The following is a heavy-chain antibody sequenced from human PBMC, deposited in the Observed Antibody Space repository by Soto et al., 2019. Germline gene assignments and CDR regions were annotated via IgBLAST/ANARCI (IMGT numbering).Heavy chain of an antibody. V-gene: IGHV4-39*01. CDR3: ARRERYYGSLGWFDP. Sequence: SETLSLTCSVSGGSISSFTYYWGWIRQPPGKWLEWIGTVYYNENTYYNPSLKSRVTITVDTAKNQFSLNLRSVTAADTAMYFCARRERYYGSLGWFDPWCPGTLVTVFS. J-gene: IGHJ5*02. D-gene: IGHD3-10*01. CDR2: VYYNENT. CDR1: GGSISSFTYY.